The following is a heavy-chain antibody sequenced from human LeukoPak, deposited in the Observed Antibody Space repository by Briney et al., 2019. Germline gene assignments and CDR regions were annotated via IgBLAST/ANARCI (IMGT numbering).Heavy chain of an antibody. J-gene: IGHJ6*02. V-gene: IGHV1-18*01. CDR1: GYTFTSYG. Sequence: ASVKVSCKASGYTFTSYGISWVRQAPGQGLEWMGWISAYNGNTNYAQKLQGRVTMTTDTSTCTAYMELRSLRSDDTAVCYCARDFRYYGSVQYGMDVWGQGTTVTVSS. D-gene: IGHD3-10*01. CDR2: ISAYNGNT. CDR3: ARDFRYYGSVQYGMDV.